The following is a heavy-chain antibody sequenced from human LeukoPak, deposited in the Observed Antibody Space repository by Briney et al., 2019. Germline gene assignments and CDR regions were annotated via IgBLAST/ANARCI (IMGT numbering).Heavy chain of an antibody. CDR2: INPNSGGT. J-gene: IGHJ4*02. CDR3: ARSAVRGASRSHFDY. CDR1: GYIFTTYY. V-gene: IGHV1-2*02. Sequence: ASVKVSCKASGYIFTTYYMHWVRQAPGQGLEWMGWINPNSGGTNYAQKFQGRVTMTRDTSISTAYMELSRLTSDDTAVYYCARSAVRGASRSHFDYWGQGTLVTVSS. D-gene: IGHD3-10*01.